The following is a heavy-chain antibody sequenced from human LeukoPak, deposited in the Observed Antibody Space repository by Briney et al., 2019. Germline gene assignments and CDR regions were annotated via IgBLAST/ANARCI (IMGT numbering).Heavy chain of an antibody. Sequence: PGRSLTLSCAASGFTFNSYGMHWVRQAPGKGLEWVAAISHDGSNAYYGDSVEGRFTISRDNSKNTLYLQMNGLRPEDTAIYYCAKDAGQWQNCNWFAPWGQGSLAIVSS. CDR1: GFTFNSYG. D-gene: IGHD6-19*01. CDR2: ISHDGSNA. CDR3: AKDAGQWQNCNWFAP. V-gene: IGHV3-30*18. J-gene: IGHJ5*02.